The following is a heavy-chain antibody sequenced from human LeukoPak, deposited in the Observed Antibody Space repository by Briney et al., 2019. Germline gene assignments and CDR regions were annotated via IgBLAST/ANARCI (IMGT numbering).Heavy chain of an antibody. CDR1: GFTFSTYA. V-gene: IGHV3-23*01. Sequence: GGSLRLFCAASGFTFSTYAMSWVRLAPGKGLEWVSTISDSGGNTYYADSVKGRFTISRGNSKNTLYLQMNSLRAEDTAFYYCAKSHSVAQRGYFDFWGQGTLVTVSS. D-gene: IGHD3-10*01. CDR3: AKSHSVAQRGYFDF. CDR2: ISDSGGNT. J-gene: IGHJ4*02.